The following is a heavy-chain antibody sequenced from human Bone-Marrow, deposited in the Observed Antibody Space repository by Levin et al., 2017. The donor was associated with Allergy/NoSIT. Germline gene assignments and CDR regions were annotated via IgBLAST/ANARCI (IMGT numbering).Heavy chain of an antibody. D-gene: IGHD3-10*01. CDR1: GYSFINHW. Sequence: ASVKVSCTGSGYSFINHWIGWVRQRPGKGLEWMGIIYPGDSETRYNPSFRGQVTLSADNSITTAYMQWSSLGASDTAMYYCARSPYGSGSSGFDSWGQGTLVTVTS. CDR3: ARSPYGSGSSGFDS. CDR2: IYPGDSET. V-gene: IGHV5-51*01. J-gene: IGHJ4*02.